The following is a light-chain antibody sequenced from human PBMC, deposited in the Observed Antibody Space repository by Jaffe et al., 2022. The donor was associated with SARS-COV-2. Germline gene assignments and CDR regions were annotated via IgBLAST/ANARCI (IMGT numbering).Light chain of an antibody. CDR2: DTS. J-gene: IGKJ1*01. CDR1: QSVSNY. Sequence: EIVLTQSPATLSLSPGERATLSCRASQSVSNYLVWYQQKPGQAPRLLIYDTSKRATGIPARFSGIGSGTDFTLTISSLEPEDFAVYYCQHRSEWPWTFGQGTKVEIK. CDR3: QHRSEWPWT. V-gene: IGKV3-11*01.